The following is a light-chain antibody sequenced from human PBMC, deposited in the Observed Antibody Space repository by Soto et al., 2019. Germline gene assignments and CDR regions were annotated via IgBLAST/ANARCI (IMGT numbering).Light chain of an antibody. CDR2: DAA. J-gene: IGKJ1*01. CDR1: PAIASF. Sequence: IQLTQSPSSLSASVGDRVTITCRASPAIASFLAWYQQKPGTAPKLLIYDAATLQSGVPSRFSGSKSGTESTLTFGSLQPEDFATYYCQQLNGSPWTFGQGTKVEI. V-gene: IGKV1-9*01. CDR3: QQLNGSPWT.